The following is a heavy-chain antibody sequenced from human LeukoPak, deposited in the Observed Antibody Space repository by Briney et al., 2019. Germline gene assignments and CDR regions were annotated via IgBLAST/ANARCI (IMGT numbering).Heavy chain of an antibody. CDR1: GGSINNYY. CDR2: IYYTGGST. CDR3: ARFLQYYGSSSHYLDS. Sequence: SETLSLTCTVSGGSINNYYWSWIRQPPGKGLEWIPYIYYTGGSTNYNPSLKSRVTISVDTSNNQFSLKLNSVTAADTAVYYCARFLQYYGSSSHYLDSWGQGTLVTVSS. J-gene: IGHJ4*02. D-gene: IGHD3-22*01. V-gene: IGHV4-59*01.